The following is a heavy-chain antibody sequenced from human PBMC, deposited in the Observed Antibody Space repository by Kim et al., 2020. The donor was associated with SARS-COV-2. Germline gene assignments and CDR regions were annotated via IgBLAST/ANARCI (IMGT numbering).Heavy chain of an antibody. CDR2: IYYSGST. V-gene: IGHV4-39*01. Sequence: SETLSLTCTVSGGSISSSSYYWGWIRQPPGKGLEWIGSIYYSGSTYYNPSLKSRVTISVDTSKNQFSLKLSSVTAADTAVYYCARLVKPPMVRGGGFDPWGQGTMVTVSS. CDR1: GGSISSSSYY. J-gene: IGHJ5*02. CDR3: ARLVKPPMVRGGGFDP. D-gene: IGHD3-10*01.